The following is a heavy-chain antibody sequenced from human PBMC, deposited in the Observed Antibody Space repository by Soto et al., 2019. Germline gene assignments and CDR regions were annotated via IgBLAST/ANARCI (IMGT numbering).Heavy chain of an antibody. D-gene: IGHD6-13*01. J-gene: IGHJ4*02. CDR1: GGSISSGGYS. Sequence: PSETLSLTCAVSGGSISSGGYSWSWIRQPPGKGLEWIGYIYHSGSTYYNPSLKSRVTISVDRSKNQFSLKLSSVTAADTAVYYCAREGSSSWSLDYWGQGTLVTVSS. CDR3: AREGSSSWSLDY. CDR2: IYHSGST. V-gene: IGHV4-30-2*01.